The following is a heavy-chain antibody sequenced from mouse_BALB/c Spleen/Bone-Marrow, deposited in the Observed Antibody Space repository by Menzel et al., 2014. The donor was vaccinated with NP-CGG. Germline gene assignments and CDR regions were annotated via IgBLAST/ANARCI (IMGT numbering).Heavy chain of an antibody. J-gene: IGHJ2*01. V-gene: IGHV14-3*02. CDR1: GLNIKDTY. Sequence: VQLQQSGAELVKPGASVKLSCTASGLNIKDTYMHWVKQRPEQGLEWIGRIDPANGNTKYDPKFQGKATITADTSSNTAYLQLSSLTPEDTAVYYCASYVYGYYFDYWGQGTTLTVSS. CDR3: ASYVYGYYFDY. D-gene: IGHD2-2*01. CDR2: IDPANGNT.